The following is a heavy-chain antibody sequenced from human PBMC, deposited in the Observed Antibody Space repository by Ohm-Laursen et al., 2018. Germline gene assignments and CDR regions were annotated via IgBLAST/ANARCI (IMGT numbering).Heavy chain of an antibody. V-gene: IGHV3-23*01. CDR2: LGGNGGST. CDR3: ALGGGDILTGPNHY. D-gene: IGHD3-9*01. J-gene: IGHJ4*02. CDR1: GSPFTSNA. Sequence: SRNLSVAPSGSPFTSNALGWAGRPQGRGLGGASVLGGNGGSTYYADSVKGRFTISRDNSKNTLYLQMNSLRAEDTAVYYCALGGGDILTGPNHYWGQGTLVTVSS.